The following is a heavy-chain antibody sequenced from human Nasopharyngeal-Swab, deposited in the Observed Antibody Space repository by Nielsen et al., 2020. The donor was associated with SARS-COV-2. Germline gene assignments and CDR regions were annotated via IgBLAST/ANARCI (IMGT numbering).Heavy chain of an antibody. V-gene: IGHV2-5*02. D-gene: IGHD4-17*01. J-gene: IGHJ4*02. CDR3: ARNDYGDRDFDD. Sequence: WIRQPPGKALEWLALIYWDDDKRYSPSLKSRLTITKDTSKNQVVLTMTNMDPVDTATYYCARNDYGDRDFDDWGQGTLVTVSS. CDR2: IYWDDDK.